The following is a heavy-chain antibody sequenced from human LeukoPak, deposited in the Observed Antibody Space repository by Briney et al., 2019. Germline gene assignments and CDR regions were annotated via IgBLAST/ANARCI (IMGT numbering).Heavy chain of an antibody. V-gene: IGHV4-39*07. J-gene: IGHJ5*02. Sequence: PSETLSLTCTVSGDSISKDYYCWAWIRQPPGKGLEWIGTIYNNANTYYNPPLESRVTMSEDTSKNQISLTLTSVTAADTAVYYCARDHIDGFNPNNWFDPWGQGTLVTVSS. CDR2: IYNNANT. D-gene: IGHD5-24*01. CDR1: GDSISKDYYC. CDR3: ARDHIDGFNPNNWFDP.